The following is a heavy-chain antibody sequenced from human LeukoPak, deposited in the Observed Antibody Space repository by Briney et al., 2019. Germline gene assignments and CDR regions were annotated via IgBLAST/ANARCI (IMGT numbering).Heavy chain of an antibody. CDR2: IYYSGST. D-gene: IGHD5-12*01. V-gene: IGHV4-59*01. J-gene: IGHJ4*02. CDR3: ARVSGYDWESFYDY. CDR1: GGSISGYY. Sequence: SETLSLTCTVSGGSISGYYWSWIRQPPGKGLEWIGYIYYSGSTNYNPSLKSRVTISVDTSKNQFSLKLSSVTAADTAVYYCARVSGYDWESFYDYWGQGTLVTVSS.